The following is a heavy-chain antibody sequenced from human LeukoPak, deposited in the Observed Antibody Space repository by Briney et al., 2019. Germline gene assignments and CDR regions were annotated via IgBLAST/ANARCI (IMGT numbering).Heavy chain of an antibody. CDR2: IYYSGST. Sequence: SETLSLTCTVSGGSISSSSYYWGWIRQPPGKGLEWIGSIYYSGSTYYNPSLKSRVTISVDTSKNQLSLKLRFVTAADTAVYYCATVSYCSSTSCYRFDPWGQGTLVTVSS. CDR3: ATVSYCSSTSCYRFDP. CDR1: GGSISSSSYY. D-gene: IGHD2-2*02. J-gene: IGHJ5*02. V-gene: IGHV4-39*07.